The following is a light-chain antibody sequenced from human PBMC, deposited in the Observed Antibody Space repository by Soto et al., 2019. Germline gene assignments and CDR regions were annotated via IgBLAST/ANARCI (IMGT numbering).Light chain of an antibody. J-gene: IGLJ2*01. CDR1: SSDVGGYNY. V-gene: IGLV2-8*01. CDR2: EVS. Sequence: QSALTQPPSASGPPGQSVTISCSGTSSDVGGYNYVSWYQQYPGKAPRLMIYEVSKRPSGVPDRFSGSKSGNTASLTVSGLQAEDEADYYCSSYAGSNNLVFGGGTKVTGL. CDR3: SSYAGSNNLV.